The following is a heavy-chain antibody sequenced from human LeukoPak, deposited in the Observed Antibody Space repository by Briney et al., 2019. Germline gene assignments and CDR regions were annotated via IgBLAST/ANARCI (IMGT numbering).Heavy chain of an antibody. Sequence: SETLSLTCRVSGVSISSGSNYWGWIRQPPGKTLEWIGSIYSSGSTYYNSSLKSRVTISVGTSKNQFSLKLSSVTAADTAVYYCARQAIGFGEFHFDYWGQGTLVTVSS. D-gene: IGHD3-10*01. CDR3: ARQAIGFGEFHFDY. J-gene: IGHJ4*02. V-gene: IGHV4-39*01. CDR2: IYSSGST. CDR1: GVSISSGSNY.